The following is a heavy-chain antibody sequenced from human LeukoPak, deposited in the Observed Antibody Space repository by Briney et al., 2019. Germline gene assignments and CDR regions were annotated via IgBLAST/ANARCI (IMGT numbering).Heavy chain of an antibody. V-gene: IGHV3-20*04. CDR2: INWNGGST. CDR3: AREQWLAQKDD. J-gene: IGHJ4*02. Sequence: GGSLCLSCAASGFSFNDDGMSCVSHAPGKGLEWVFGINWNGGSTGYADSVKGRFTISRDNAKNSLYLQMNSLRAEDTALYYGAREQWLAQKDDWGQGTLVTVSS. D-gene: IGHD6-19*01. CDR1: GFSFNDDG.